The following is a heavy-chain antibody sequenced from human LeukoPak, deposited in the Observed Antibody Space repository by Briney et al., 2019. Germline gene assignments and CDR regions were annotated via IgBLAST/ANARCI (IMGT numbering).Heavy chain of an antibody. Sequence: GGSLRLSCAASGFTFNNYTMNWVRQAPGKGLEWVSSISTSSSYIFDADSVKGRFTTSRDNAKNSLYLQMNSLRAEDTAVYYCASGRGFGGVIVPFDYWGQGTLVTVSS. CDR2: ISTSSSYI. CDR1: GFTFNNYT. J-gene: IGHJ4*02. V-gene: IGHV3-21*01. D-gene: IGHD3-16*02. CDR3: ASGRGFGGVIVPFDY.